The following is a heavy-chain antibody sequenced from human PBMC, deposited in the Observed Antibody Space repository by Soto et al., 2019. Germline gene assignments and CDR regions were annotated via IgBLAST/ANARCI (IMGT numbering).Heavy chain of an antibody. CDR3: ARNDRGSYAGDYYYGMDV. V-gene: IGHV4-4*02. D-gene: IGHD1-26*01. J-gene: IGHJ6*02. CDR1: GDSITSSNW. Sequence: SETLSLTCAVSGDSITSSNWWSWVRQPPEKGLEWIGEIWHSGSTNYNPSLKSRVTISVDTSKNQFSLKLSSVTAADTAVYYCARNDRGSYAGDYYYGMDVWGQGTTVTASS. CDR2: IWHSGST.